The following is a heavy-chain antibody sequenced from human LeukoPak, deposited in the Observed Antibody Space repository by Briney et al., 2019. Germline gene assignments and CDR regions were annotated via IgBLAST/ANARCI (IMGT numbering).Heavy chain of an antibody. CDR3: ARTGQQLVQDAFDI. D-gene: IGHD6-6*01. V-gene: IGHV3-7*01. CDR1: GFTFSSYW. J-gene: IGHJ3*02. Sequence: PGGSLRLSCAASGFTFSSYWMSWVRQAPGKGLEWVANIKQDGSEKYYVDSVKGRFTISRDNAKNSLYLQMNSLRAEDTAVYYCARTGQQLVQDAFDIWGQGTMVTVSS. CDR2: IKQDGSEK.